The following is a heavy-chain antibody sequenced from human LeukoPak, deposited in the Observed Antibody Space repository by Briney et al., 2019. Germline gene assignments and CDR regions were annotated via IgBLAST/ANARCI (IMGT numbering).Heavy chain of an antibody. V-gene: IGHV3-21*01. CDR3: ARDSSLPKVVVPAWGAFDI. CDR1: GFTFSSYS. Sequence: PGGSLRLSCAASGFTFSSYSMNWVRQAPGKGLEWVSSISSSSSYIYYADSVKGRFTISRDNAKNSLYLQMNSLRAEDTAVYYCARDSSLPKVVVPAWGAFDIWGQGTMVTVSS. J-gene: IGHJ3*02. D-gene: IGHD2-2*01. CDR2: ISSSSSYI.